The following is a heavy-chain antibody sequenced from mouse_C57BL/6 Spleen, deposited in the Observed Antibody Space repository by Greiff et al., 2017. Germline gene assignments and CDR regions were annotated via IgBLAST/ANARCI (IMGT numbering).Heavy chain of an antibody. CDR3: TTGEDYGYFDY. V-gene: IGHV14-4*01. CDR1: GFNIKDDY. J-gene: IGHJ2*01. CDR2: IDPENGDT. D-gene: IGHD2-4*01. Sequence: VQLQQSGAELVRPGASVKLSCTASGFNIKDDYMHWVKQRPEQGLEWIGWIDPENGDTEYASKFQGKATITADTSSNTAYLQLSSLTSEDTAVYYCTTGEDYGYFDYWGQGTTLTVSS.